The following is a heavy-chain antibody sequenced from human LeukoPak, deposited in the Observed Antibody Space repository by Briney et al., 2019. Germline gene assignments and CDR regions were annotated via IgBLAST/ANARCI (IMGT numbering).Heavy chain of an antibody. CDR2: INHSGST. J-gene: IGHJ4*02. D-gene: IGHD3-10*01. CDR3: ARGTITMVRGVPPRGFDY. CDR1: GGSISSSSYY. V-gene: IGHV4-39*07. Sequence: SETLSLTCTVSGGSISSSSYYWGWIRQPPGKGLEWIGEINHSGSTNYNPSLKSRVTISVDTSKNQFSLKLSSVTAADTAVYYCARGTITMVRGVPPRGFDYWGQGTLVTVSS.